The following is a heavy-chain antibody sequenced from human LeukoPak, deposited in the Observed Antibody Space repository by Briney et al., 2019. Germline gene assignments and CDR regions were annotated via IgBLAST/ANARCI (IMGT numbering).Heavy chain of an antibody. Sequence: GSLRLSCAASGFTFSSYGMHWVRQAPGKGLEWVSSISSSSYIYYADSVKGRFTISRDNAKNSLYLQMNSLRAEDTAVYYCASRITGTETGYWGQGTLVTVSS. CDR1: GFTFSSYG. CDR3: ASRITGTETGY. V-gene: IGHV3-21*01. D-gene: IGHD1-7*01. J-gene: IGHJ4*02. CDR2: ISSSSYI.